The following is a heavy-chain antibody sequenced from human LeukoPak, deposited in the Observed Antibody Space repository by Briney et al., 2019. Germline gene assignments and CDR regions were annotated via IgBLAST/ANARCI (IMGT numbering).Heavy chain of an antibody. CDR1: GFTFVDDA. Sequence: GGSLRLSCTTSGFTFVDDAMAWVRQAPGKGLEWVGFVRPKAYGVTTQYAASVKDRFTISRDDSKSIAYLQMDSLKSEDTAMYYCTRALEGPRYSTVGYYFASWGQGTLVTVSS. CDR3: TRALEGPRYSTVGYYFAS. CDR2: VRPKAYGVTT. V-gene: IGHV3-49*04. D-gene: IGHD4-23*01. J-gene: IGHJ4*02.